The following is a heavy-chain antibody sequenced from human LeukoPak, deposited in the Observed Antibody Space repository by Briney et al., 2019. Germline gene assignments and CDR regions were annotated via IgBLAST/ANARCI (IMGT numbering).Heavy chain of an antibody. Sequence: GGSLGLSCAASGFTFSGYEMNWVRQAPGKGLEWVSYISSSGSTTYYADSVQGRFTISRDNAKNSLYLQMNSLRAEDTAVYYCARGIITAYVMDVWGKGTTVTVSS. CDR1: GFTFSGYE. J-gene: IGHJ6*04. D-gene: IGHD1-14*01. CDR2: ISSSGSTT. V-gene: IGHV3-48*03. CDR3: ARGIITAYVMDV.